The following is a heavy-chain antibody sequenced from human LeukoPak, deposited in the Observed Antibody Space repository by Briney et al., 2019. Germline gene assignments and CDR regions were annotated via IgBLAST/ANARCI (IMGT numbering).Heavy chain of an antibody. D-gene: IGHD3-16*01. V-gene: IGHV3-48*04. CDR2: ISDVSSTI. CDR3: ARPTTFGGLGY. Sequence: GGSLRLSCAASGFTFSSYAMSWVRQAPGKGLEGISYISDVSSTIYYADSVKGRFTISRDNAKNSLYLQMNSLRAEDTAVYYCARPTTFGGLGYWGQGTLVTVSS. CDR1: GFTFSSYA. J-gene: IGHJ4*02.